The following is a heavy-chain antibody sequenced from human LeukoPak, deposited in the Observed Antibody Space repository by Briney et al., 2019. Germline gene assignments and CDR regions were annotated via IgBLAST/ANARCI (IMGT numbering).Heavy chain of an antibody. CDR3: GGVLADCSSTSCYGED. V-gene: IGHV4-39*01. Sequence: ASETLSLTCTVSGGSISSYYWGWIRQPPGKGLEWIGSIYYSGSTYYNPSLKSRVTISVDTSKNQFSLKLSSVTAADTAVYYCGGVLADCSSTSCYGEDWGQGTLVTVSS. CDR1: GGSISSYY. D-gene: IGHD2-2*01. CDR2: IYYSGST. J-gene: IGHJ4*02.